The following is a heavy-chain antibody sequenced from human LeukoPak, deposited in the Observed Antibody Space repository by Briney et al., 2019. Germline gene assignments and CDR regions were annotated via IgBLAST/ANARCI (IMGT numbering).Heavy chain of an antibody. CDR1: GFTFSDYY. CDR3: AKGKYSSGGVPDY. D-gene: IGHD6-19*01. Sequence: PGGSLRLSCAASGFTFSDYYMTWIRQTPGKGLEWVSSISGGGESTYYADSVKGRFTVSRDNSKNTLYLQINSLRGEDTAVYYCAKGKYSSGGVPDYWGQGTLVTVSS. CDR2: ISGGGEST. V-gene: IGHV3-23*01. J-gene: IGHJ4*02.